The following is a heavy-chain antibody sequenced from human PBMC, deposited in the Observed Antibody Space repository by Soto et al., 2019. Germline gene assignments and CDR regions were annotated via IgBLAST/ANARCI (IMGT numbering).Heavy chain of an antibody. D-gene: IGHD5-18*01. J-gene: IGHJ4*02. V-gene: IGHV3-30-3*01. CDR1: GFTFSSYA. CDR3: ARDGSNLGGYSYGYCLY. Sequence: GGSLRLSCAASGFTFSSYAMHWVRQAPGKGLEWVAVISYDGSNKYYADSVKGRFTISRDNSKNTLYLQMNSLRAEDTAVYYCARDGSNLGGYSYGYCLYWGQGTLVTVSS. CDR2: ISYDGSNK.